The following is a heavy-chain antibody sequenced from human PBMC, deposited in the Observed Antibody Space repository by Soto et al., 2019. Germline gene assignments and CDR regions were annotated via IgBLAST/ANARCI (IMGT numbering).Heavy chain of an antibody. V-gene: IGHV4-59*01. J-gene: IGHJ4*02. CDR3: AREVLRDIYLGDYYFDY. CDR2: IYYSGST. CDR1: GGSISSYY. D-gene: IGHD3-16*01. Sequence: SETLSLTCTVSGGSISSYYWSWIRQPPGKGLEWIGYIYYSGSTNYNPSLKSRVTISVDTSKNQFSLKLSSVTAADTAVYYCAREVLRDIYLGDYYFDYWGQGTLVTVSS.